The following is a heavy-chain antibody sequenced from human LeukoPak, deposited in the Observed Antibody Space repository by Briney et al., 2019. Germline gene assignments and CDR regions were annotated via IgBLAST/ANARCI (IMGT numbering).Heavy chain of an antibody. Sequence: GGSLRLSCTASGFSFSGHWMHWARQLPGKGLVWVSRISPTGSTTSYADSVKGRFTVSRDNAKNTLYLQMNSLRAEDTAVYYCAKGTPRGDPPGYYWGQGTLVTVSS. J-gene: IGHJ4*02. CDR1: GFSFSGHW. CDR2: ISPTGSTT. V-gene: IGHV3-74*01. CDR3: AKGTPRGDPPGYY. D-gene: IGHD2-21*02.